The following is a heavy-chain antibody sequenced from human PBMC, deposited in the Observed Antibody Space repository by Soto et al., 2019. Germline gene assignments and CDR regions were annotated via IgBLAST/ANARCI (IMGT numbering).Heavy chain of an antibody. Sequence: SETLSLTRTVSGGSISSYYLSWIRQPPGKGLEWIGYIYYSGSTNYNPSLKSRVTISVDTSKNQFSLKLSSVTAADTAVYYCARSILKSLQIDYWGQGTLVTVSS. CDR2: IYYSGST. CDR1: GGSISSYY. V-gene: IGHV4-59*01. J-gene: IGHJ4*02. CDR3: ARSILKSLQIDY. D-gene: IGHD2-15*01.